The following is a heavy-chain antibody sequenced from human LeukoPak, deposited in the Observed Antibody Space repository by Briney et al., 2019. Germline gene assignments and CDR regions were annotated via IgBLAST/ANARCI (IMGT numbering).Heavy chain of an antibody. D-gene: IGHD1-26*01. V-gene: IGHV3-30*18. J-gene: IGHJ4*02. CDR3: AKDDWEVAHG. Sequence: GGSLRLSCAASGFTFSSYGMHWVRQAPGKGLEWVAVISYDGSNKYYADSVKGRFTISRDNSKNTLYLQMNSLRAEDTAVYYCAKDDWEVAHGWGQGTLVTVSS. CDR2: ISYDGSNK. CDR1: GFTFSSYG.